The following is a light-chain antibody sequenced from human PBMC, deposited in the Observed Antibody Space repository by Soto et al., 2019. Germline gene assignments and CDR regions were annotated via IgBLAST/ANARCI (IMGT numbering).Light chain of an antibody. V-gene: IGKV1-39*01. CDR2: AAS. Sequence: DIQMTQPQSSLSASVGDRVTITCRASESISRHLNWYQQKPGKAPKLLIYAASSLQNGVPSRFSGSGSGTDFTLTISNLQPEDFATYYCQQSYSTLSITFGQGTRLEIK. CDR1: ESISRH. CDR3: QQSYSTLSIT. J-gene: IGKJ5*01.